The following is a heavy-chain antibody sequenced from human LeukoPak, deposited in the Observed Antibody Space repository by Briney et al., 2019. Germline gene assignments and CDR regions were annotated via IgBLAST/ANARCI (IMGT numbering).Heavy chain of an antibody. J-gene: IGHJ4*02. D-gene: IGHD2-8*01. Sequence: GASVKVSCKASGYTFTGYYMHWVRQAPGQGLEWMGWINPNSGGTNYAQKFQGRVTMTRDTSISTAYMELSRLRSDDTAVYYCARGGGWEYCTNGVCQGDFDYWGQGTLVTVSS. V-gene: IGHV1-2*02. CDR3: ARGGGWEYCTNGVCQGDFDY. CDR1: GYTFTGYY. CDR2: INPNSGGT.